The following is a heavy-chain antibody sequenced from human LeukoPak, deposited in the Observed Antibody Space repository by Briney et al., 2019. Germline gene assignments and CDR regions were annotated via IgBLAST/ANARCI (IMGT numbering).Heavy chain of an antibody. V-gene: IGHV3-21*01. CDR1: GFTFSSYS. Sequence: GXSLRLSCAASGFTFSSYSMNWVRQAPGKGLEWVSSISSSSSYIYYADSVKGRFTISRDNAKNSLYLQMNSLRAEDTAVYYCARDKRFEGDGFDYWGQGTLVTVSS. D-gene: IGHD3-3*01. CDR2: ISSSSSYI. J-gene: IGHJ4*02. CDR3: ARDKRFEGDGFDY.